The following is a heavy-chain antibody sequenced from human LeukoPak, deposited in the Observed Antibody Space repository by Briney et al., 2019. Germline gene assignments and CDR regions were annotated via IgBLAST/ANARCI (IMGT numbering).Heavy chain of an antibody. J-gene: IGHJ4*02. Sequence: PSETLSLTCTVSGVSINYYYWSWIRQSPGKGLEWIGYVYYNGSAKYNPSLKSRVTISVDMSNNQFSLKVSSVTAADTAIYYCARKGGHFDYWGQGTLVTVSS. CDR3: ARKGGHFDY. V-gene: IGHV4-59*01. CDR2: VYYNGSA. CDR1: GVSINYYY.